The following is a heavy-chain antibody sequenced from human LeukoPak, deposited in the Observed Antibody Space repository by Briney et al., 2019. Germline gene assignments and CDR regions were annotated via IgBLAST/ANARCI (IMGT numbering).Heavy chain of an antibody. J-gene: IGHJ4*02. CDR1: GFTFSSYE. V-gene: IGHV3-48*03. Sequence: GGSLRLSCAASGFTFSSYEMNWVRQAPGKGLEWVSYIGSSGTTIYYADSVKGRFTISRDNAKNSLYLQMNSLRAEDTAIYYCARDPVCDYWGRGTLVTVSS. CDR3: ARDPVCDY. CDR2: IGSSGTTI.